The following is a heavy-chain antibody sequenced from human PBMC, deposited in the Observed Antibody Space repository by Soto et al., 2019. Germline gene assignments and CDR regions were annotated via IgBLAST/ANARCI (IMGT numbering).Heavy chain of an antibody. CDR3: ATVTRSGWD. D-gene: IGHD6-19*01. V-gene: IGHV3-21*01. CDR1: GFTFSSYS. Sequence: EVQLVESGGGLVKPGGSLRVSCAASGFTFSSYSMNWVRQAPGKGLEWVSSISGSSRYIYYADAVKGRFTISRDNAKNSLYLQMNSLRVEDTAVYYCATVTRSGWDWGQGTPVTVSS. J-gene: IGHJ4*02. CDR2: ISGSSRYI.